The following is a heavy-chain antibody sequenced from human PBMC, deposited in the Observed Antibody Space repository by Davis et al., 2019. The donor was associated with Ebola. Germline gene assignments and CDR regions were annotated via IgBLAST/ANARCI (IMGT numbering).Heavy chain of an antibody. D-gene: IGHD7-27*01. V-gene: IGHV3-48*04. CDR2: ISTSSRTI. J-gene: IGHJ6*02. Sequence: GESLKISCAASGFSFSSYSMNWVRQAPGKGLEWLSYISTSSRTIYYADSVKGRFTISRDNSKNTLYLQMNSLRPEDTAVYYCATDPWDYYGMDVWGQGTTVTVSS. CDR1: GFSFSSYS. CDR3: ATDPWDYYGMDV.